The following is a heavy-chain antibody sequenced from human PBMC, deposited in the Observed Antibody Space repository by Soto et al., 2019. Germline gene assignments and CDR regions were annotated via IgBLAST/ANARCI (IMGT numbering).Heavy chain of an antibody. V-gene: IGHV1-69*13. J-gene: IGHJ4*02. CDR1: GGTFSSYA. CDR2: IIPIFGTA. CDR3: ARAKSGLRGYFDY. D-gene: IGHD4-17*01. Sequence: ASVKVSCKASGGTFSSYAISWVRQAPGQGLEWMGGIIPIFGTANYAQKYQGRVTITADESTSTAYMELSSLRSEDTAVYYCARAKSGLRGYFDYWGQGTLVTVSS.